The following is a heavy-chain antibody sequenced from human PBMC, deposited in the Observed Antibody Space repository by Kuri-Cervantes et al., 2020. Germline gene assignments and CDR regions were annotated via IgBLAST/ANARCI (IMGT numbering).Heavy chain of an antibody. J-gene: IGHJ4*02. D-gene: IGHD3-10*01. CDR1: GGSVSSGSYY. V-gene: IGHV4-61*01. Sequence: ESLKISCTVSGGSVSSGSYYWSWIRQPPGKGLEWIGYIYYSGSTNYNPSLKSRVTISVDTSKNQFSLKLSSVTAADTAVYYCASRVQGVRKNEGGFDYWGRGTLVTVSS. CDR2: IYYSGST. CDR3: ASRVQGVRKNEGGFDY.